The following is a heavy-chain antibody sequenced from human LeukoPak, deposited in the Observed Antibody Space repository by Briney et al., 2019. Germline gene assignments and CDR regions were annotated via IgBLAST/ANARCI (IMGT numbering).Heavy chain of an antibody. D-gene: IGHD3-22*01. CDR3: ARGPYYYDSSYLRN. J-gene: IGHJ4*02. CDR2: IYHSGTT. CDR1: GGSIRSSDW. Sequence: SETLSLTCAVSGGSIRSSDWWSWVRQPPGKGLEWIGDIYHSGTTNYNPSLKSRVTISVDKSKNQFSLRLSSVTAADTAVYHCARGPYYYDSSYLRNWGQGTLVTVSS. V-gene: IGHV4-4*02.